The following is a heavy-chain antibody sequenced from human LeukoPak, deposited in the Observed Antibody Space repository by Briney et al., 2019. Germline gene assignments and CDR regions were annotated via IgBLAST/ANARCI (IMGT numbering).Heavy chain of an antibody. D-gene: IGHD2-2*01. CDR1: GYTFTGYY. CDR2: TNPNSGGT. J-gene: IGHJ6*03. Sequence: ASVKVSCKASGYTFTGYYMHWVRQAPGQGLEWMGWTNPNSGGTNYAQKFQGRVTMTRDTSISTAYMELSSLRSEDTAVYYCARAHVVVPAANYYYYYMDVWGKGTTVTVSS. V-gene: IGHV1-2*02. CDR3: ARAHVVVPAANYYYYYMDV.